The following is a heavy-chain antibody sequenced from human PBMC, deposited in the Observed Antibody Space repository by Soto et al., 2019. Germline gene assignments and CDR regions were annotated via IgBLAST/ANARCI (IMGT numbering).Heavy chain of an antibody. J-gene: IGHJ4*02. CDR3: ARGLETRSAGFEIDY. D-gene: IGHD3-16*01. CDR1: GFTFSSYA. Sequence: QVQLVESGGGVVQPGRSLRLSCAASGFTFSSYAMHWVRQAPGKGLEWVAVISYDGSNKYYADSVKGRFTISRDNSKNTLYLQMNSLRAEDTAVYYCARGLETRSAGFEIDYCGQGTLVTVSS. CDR2: ISYDGSNK. V-gene: IGHV3-30-3*01.